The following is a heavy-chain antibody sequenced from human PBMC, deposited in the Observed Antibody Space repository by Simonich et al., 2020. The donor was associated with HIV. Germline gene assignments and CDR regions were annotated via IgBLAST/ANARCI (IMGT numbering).Heavy chain of an antibody. CDR1: GFTFSSYW. D-gene: IGHD6-13*01. CDR2: INQDGVGE. Sequence: EVQLVESGGGVVQPGGSLRLSCATSGFTFSSYWMSWVRQAQGKRLEWWASINQDGVGETYADSMKGRFTISRDNAKNSLYLQMNSLRAEDTAVYYCAREGSSSWYLDYWGQGTLVTVSS. V-gene: IGHV3-7*01. CDR3: AREGSSSWYLDY. J-gene: IGHJ4*02.